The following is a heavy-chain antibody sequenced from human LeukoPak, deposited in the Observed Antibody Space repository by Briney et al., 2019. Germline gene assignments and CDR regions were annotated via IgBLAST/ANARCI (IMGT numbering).Heavy chain of an antibody. CDR2: IYYSGIT. CDR3: ARHPPLYYYGSGSQTYGGWFDP. CDR1: GGSISSYY. V-gene: IGHV4-59*08. D-gene: IGHD3-10*01. Sequence: PSETLSLTCTVSGGSISSYYWSWIRQPPGKGLEWIGYIYYSGITNYNPSLKSRVTISVDTSKNQFSLRLTSVTAADTALYYCARHPPLYYYGSGSQTYGGWFDPWGQGTLVTVSS. J-gene: IGHJ5*02.